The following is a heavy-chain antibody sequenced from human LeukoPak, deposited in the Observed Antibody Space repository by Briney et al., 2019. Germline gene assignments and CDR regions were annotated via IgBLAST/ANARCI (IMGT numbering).Heavy chain of an antibody. J-gene: IGHJ4*02. CDR3: ARSTGWLNGH. Sequence: SQTLSLICAISGDSVSSRSSAWSWIRQSPSRGLEWLGRTYYRSRWYNDYAVSVKGRITINPDTSKNQFSLQLSSVTPEDTAVYFCARSTGWLNGHWGQGTLVTVSS. CDR1: GDSVSSRSSA. V-gene: IGHV6-1*01. CDR2: TYYRSRWYN. D-gene: IGHD2-8*02.